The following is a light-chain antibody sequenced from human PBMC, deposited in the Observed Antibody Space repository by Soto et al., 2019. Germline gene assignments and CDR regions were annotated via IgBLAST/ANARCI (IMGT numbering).Light chain of an antibody. CDR2: AAS. V-gene: IGKV1-8*01. CDR3: QQYYSYPRT. J-gene: IGKJ1*01. Sequence: AIRMTQSPSSFSASTGDRVTITCRASQGISSYLAWYQQKSGKAPKLLIYAASTLQSGVPSRFSGSGSGTDFTLTISCLQSEDCATYYCQQYYSYPRTFGQGTKVEIK. CDR1: QGISSY.